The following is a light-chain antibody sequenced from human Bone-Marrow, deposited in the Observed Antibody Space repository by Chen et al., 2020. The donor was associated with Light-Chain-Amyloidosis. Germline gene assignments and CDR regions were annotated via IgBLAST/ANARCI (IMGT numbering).Light chain of an antibody. V-gene: IGKV1-12*01. Sequence: DIQMTQSPSSVSVSVGDRVAITCRASQDVSSWLAWYQQRPGKAPKLLISTASSLQSGVPSRFSGSGSGTDFTLTISSLQPEDFATYYCQQTNTFPLSFGRGTRVEIK. CDR3: QQTNTFPLS. CDR1: QDVSSW. J-gene: IGKJ4*01. CDR2: TAS.